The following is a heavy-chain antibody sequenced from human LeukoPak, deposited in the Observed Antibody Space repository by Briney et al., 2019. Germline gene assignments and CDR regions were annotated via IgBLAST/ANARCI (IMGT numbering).Heavy chain of an antibody. J-gene: IGHJ4*02. D-gene: IGHD1-26*01. CDR1: GGSISSSSYY. Sequence: SETLSLTCTVSGGSISSSSYYWGWIRQPPGKGLEWIGSIYYSGSTYYNPSLKSRVTISVDTSKNQFSLKLSSVTAADTAVYYCARLFTRYSGSYERDIDYWGQGTLVTVSS. CDR3: ARLFTRYSGSYERDIDY. V-gene: IGHV4-39*01. CDR2: IYYSGST.